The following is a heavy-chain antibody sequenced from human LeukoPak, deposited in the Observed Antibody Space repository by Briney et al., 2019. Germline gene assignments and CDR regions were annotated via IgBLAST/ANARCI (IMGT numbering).Heavy chain of an antibody. Sequence: SETLSLTCAVYGGSFSGYYWSWIRQPPGKGLEWIGEINHSGSTNYNPSLKSRVTISVDTSKNQFSLKLSSVTAADTAVYYCARVERYYYGSGSYYFDYWGQGTLVTVSS. J-gene: IGHJ4*02. D-gene: IGHD3-10*01. CDR1: GGSFSGYY. V-gene: IGHV4-34*01. CDR2: INHSGST. CDR3: ARVERYYYGSGSYYFDY.